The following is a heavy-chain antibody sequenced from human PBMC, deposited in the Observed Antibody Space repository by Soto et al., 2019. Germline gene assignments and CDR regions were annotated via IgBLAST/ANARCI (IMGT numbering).Heavy chain of an antibody. J-gene: IGHJ6*02. Sequence: QVQLVQSGAEVKKPGSSVKVSCKASGGTFSSYAISWVRQAPGQGLEWMGGIIPIFGTANYAQKFQGRVTITADESTSTAYMELSSLRAEDTAVYYCAICGGACYYYYYYGMDVWGQGTTVTVSS. CDR2: IIPIFGTA. V-gene: IGHV1-69*01. D-gene: IGHD2-21*02. CDR3: AICGGACYYYYYYGMDV. CDR1: GGTFSSYA.